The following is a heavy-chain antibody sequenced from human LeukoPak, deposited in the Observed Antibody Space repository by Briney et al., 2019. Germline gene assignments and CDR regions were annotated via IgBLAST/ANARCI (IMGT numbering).Heavy chain of an antibody. CDR1: GGTFSRFP. Sequence: ASVKASCKAPGGTFSRFPVSWVRQAPGQGLGGMGRINPSGGSTSYAQKFQGRVTMTRDMSTSTAYMELSSLRSEDTAVYYCARGPIVLMVYAPDNAFDIWGQGTMVTVSS. D-gene: IGHD2-8*01. CDR2: INPSGGST. V-gene: IGHV1-46*01. J-gene: IGHJ3*02. CDR3: ARGPIVLMVYAPDNAFDI.